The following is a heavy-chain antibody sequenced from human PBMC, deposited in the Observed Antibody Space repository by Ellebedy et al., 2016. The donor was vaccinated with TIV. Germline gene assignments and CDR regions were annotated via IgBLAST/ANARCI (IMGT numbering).Heavy chain of an antibody. V-gene: IGHV3-74*01. CDR1: EFTFSSYW. Sequence: GESLKISXAASEFTFSSYWMHWVRQAPGKGLVWVSRINSDGSTTSYADSVKGRFTISRDNAKNTLYLEMNSLRAEDTAVYYCVRAPRGQYYFDYWGQGTLVTVSS. CDR2: INSDGSTT. D-gene: IGHD5-12*01. J-gene: IGHJ4*02. CDR3: VRAPRGQYYFDY.